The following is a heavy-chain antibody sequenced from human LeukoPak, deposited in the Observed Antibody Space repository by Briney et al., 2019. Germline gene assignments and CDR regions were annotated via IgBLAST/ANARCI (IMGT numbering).Heavy chain of an antibody. V-gene: IGHV3-21*01. CDR2: ISSTSTSI. Sequence: PGGSLRLSCAASGFTFSSHTMNWVRQAPGKGLEWVSSISSTSTSIYHADSVKGRFTISRDNTKNSLYLQMNSLRAEDTAVYYCARHPGDYWGHGTLVTVSS. J-gene: IGHJ4*01. CDR1: GFTFSSHT. CDR3: ARHPGDY.